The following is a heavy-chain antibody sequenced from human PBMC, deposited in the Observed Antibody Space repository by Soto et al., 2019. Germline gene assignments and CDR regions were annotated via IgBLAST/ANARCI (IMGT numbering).Heavy chain of an antibody. V-gene: IGHV1-18*01. CDR1: GYTFTSYG. CDR3: ARKDYYDSSGYRRDFYY. J-gene: IGHJ4*02. D-gene: IGHD3-22*01. CDR2: ISAYNGNT. Sequence: ASVKVSCKASGYTFTSYGISWVRQAPGQGLEWMGWISAYNGNTNYAQKLQGRVTMTTDTSTSTAYMELRSLRSDDTAVYYCARKDYYDSSGYRRDFYYWGQGTLVTVSS.